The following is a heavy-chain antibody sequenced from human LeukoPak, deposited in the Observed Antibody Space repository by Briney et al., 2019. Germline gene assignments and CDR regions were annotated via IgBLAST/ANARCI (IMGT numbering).Heavy chain of an antibody. V-gene: IGHV4-59*01. CDR2: IYYTGNT. J-gene: IGHJ6*02. CDR3: ARGYYYALDV. Sequence: PSETLSLTCPDSGASISYNYWNWIRQPPGKGLEWIGYIYYTGNTNYNPSLKSRLSISVDTSKNQFSLKLSSVTAADTAVYYCARGYYYALDVWGQGTTVTVSS. CDR1: GASISYNY.